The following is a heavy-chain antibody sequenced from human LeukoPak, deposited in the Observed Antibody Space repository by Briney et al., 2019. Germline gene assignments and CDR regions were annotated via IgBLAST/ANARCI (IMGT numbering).Heavy chain of an antibody. J-gene: IGHJ4*02. CDR2: ISASSGTI. D-gene: IGHD3-22*01. Sequence: GGSLRLSCATSGFTFSSSIMNWVRQAPGKGLEWIAYISASSGTIYYADSVKGRFTISRDNAQNSLYLQMNSLRAEDTAVYYCARDYYDSSGSHWDYWGQGTLVTVSS. CDR3: ARDYYDSSGSHWDY. V-gene: IGHV3-48*04. CDR1: GFTFSSSI.